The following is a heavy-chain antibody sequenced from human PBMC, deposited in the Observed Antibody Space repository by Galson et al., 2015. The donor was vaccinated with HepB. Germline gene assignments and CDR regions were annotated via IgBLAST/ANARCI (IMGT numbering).Heavy chain of an antibody. V-gene: IGHV1-18*01. CDR3: ARAPRVTDSSSSEYFQH. D-gene: IGHD6-13*01. Sequence: SVKVSCKASGYTFTSYGISWVRQAPGQGLEWMGWISAYNGNTNYAQKLQGRVTMTTDTSTSTAYMELRSLRSDDTAVYYCARAPRVTDSSSSEYFQHWGQGTLVTVSS. J-gene: IGHJ1*01. CDR1: GYTFTSYG. CDR2: ISAYNGNT.